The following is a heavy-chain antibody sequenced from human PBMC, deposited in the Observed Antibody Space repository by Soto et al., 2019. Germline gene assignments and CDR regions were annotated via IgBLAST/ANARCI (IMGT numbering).Heavy chain of an antibody. D-gene: IGHD2-15*01. CDR3: ARNTVATGYYGMDV. Sequence: QVQLQEWGPGLVRPSETLSLTCTVSGDSVSSGSYYWSWIRQPPGKGLEWIGYIYYSGSTKYNPSLKPRVTISVHTSKNQFSLKLSSVTAADTAVYYCARNTVATGYYGMDVWGQGTTVTVSS. CDR1: GDSVSSGSYY. CDR2: IYYSGST. V-gene: IGHV4-61*01. J-gene: IGHJ6*02.